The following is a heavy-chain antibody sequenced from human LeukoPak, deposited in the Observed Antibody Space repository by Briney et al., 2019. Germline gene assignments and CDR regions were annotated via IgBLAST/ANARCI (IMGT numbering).Heavy chain of an antibody. CDR2: INHSGST. J-gene: IGHJ4*02. Sequence: PSEPLSLPCAVYGGSLRGYYGSWIPQPPGKGLEWIGEINHSGSTNYNPSLKSRVTISVDTSKNQFSLKLSSVTAADTAVYYCARVAYGSGTPPSDYWGQGTLVTVSS. CDR1: GGSLRGYY. D-gene: IGHD3-10*01. CDR3: ARVAYGSGTPPSDY. V-gene: IGHV4-34*01.